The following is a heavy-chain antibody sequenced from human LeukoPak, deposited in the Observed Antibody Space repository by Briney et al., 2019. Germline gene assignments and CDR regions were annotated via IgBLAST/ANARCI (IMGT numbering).Heavy chain of an antibody. V-gene: IGHV3-33*01. CDR1: GFTFSSYG. CDR3: ARDFELSH. Sequence: PGRSLRLSCAASGFTFSSYGMHWVRQAPGKGLEWVALIWYDGSSKHYADSVGGRFTISRDNSENTLYLQMNSLRAEDTAVYYCARDFELSHWGQGTLVTVSS. CDR2: IWYDGSSK. J-gene: IGHJ4*02. D-gene: IGHD3-16*02.